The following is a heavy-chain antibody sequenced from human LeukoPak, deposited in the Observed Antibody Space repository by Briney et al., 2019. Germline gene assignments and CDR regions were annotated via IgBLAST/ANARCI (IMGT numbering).Heavy chain of an antibody. CDR1: GFTFSSYS. Sequence: PGGSLRLSCAASGFTFSSYSMNRVRQAPGKGLEWVGRSRNKANSYTTEYAASVKGRFIISRDDSKNSLYLQMNSLKTEDTAVYYCARDLDTISKWGQGTLVTVSS. J-gene: IGHJ4*02. V-gene: IGHV3-72*01. D-gene: IGHD3-9*01. CDR3: ARDLDTISK. CDR2: SRNKANSYTT.